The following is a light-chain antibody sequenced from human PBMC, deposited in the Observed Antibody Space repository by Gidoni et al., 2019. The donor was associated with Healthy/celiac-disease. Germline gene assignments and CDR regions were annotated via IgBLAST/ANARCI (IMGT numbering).Light chain of an antibody. Sequence: QSVLTQPPSVSGAPGQSVPISYTGSSSNIGAGYDVHWYQQLPGTAPKLLIYGNSNRPSGVPDRFSGSKSGTSASLAITGLQAEDEADYYCQSYDSSLSALYVFGTGTKVTVL. CDR3: QSYDSSLSALYV. J-gene: IGLJ1*01. V-gene: IGLV1-40*01. CDR1: SSNIGAGYD. CDR2: GNS.